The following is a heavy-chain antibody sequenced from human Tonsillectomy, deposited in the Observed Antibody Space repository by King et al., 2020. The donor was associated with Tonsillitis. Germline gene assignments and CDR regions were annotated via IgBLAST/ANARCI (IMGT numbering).Heavy chain of an antibody. CDR2: IFSNDEK. Sequence: TLQESGPVLVKPTETLTLTCTVSGFSLSNARMGVSWIRQPPGKALEWLAHIFSNDEKSYSTSLKSRLTISKDTSKSQVVLTMTNMDPVDTATYYCARIPSYSSGWYYFDYWGQGTLVTVSS. V-gene: IGHV2-26*01. D-gene: IGHD6-19*01. CDR3: ARIPSYSSGWYYFDY. CDR1: GFSLSNARMG. J-gene: IGHJ4*02.